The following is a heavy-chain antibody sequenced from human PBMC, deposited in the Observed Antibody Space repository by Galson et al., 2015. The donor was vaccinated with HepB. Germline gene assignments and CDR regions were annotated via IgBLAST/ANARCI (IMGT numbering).Heavy chain of an antibody. D-gene: IGHD5-18*01. Sequence: SLRLSCAASGFTFSSYAMHWFRQAPGRGLEYVSAISSNGGGTYYADSVKGRFTISRDNSKNTLYLQMSSLRAEDTAVYYCVKDRVTEKSWIQLWAYYFDYWGQGTLVTVSS. J-gene: IGHJ4*02. CDR3: VKDRVTEKSWIQLWAYYFDY. V-gene: IGHV3-64D*06. CDR1: GFTFSSYA. CDR2: ISSNGGGT.